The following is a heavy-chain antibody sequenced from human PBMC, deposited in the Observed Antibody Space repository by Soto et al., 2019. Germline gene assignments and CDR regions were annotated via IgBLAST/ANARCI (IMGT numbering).Heavy chain of an antibody. D-gene: IGHD6-13*01. CDR3: ARDNPYTNSVGNGFDP. J-gene: IGHJ5*02. V-gene: IGHV1-69*01. Sequence: QVRLVQSGAEVKKPGSSVKVSCKASGGTFSNYAITWLRLAPGQGLEWLGGIIPVFGTVNYAQKFQGRVTITADESTSTAYMELNRLRSEDTAVYYCARDNPYTNSVGNGFDPWGQGTLVIGS. CDR1: GGTFSNYA. CDR2: IIPVFGTV.